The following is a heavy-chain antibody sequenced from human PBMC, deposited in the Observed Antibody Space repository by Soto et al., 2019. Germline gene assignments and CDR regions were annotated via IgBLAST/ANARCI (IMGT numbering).Heavy chain of an antibody. CDR2: IYHSGIT. Sequence: SETLSLTCAVSNSSINSRFYWGWIRQPPVKGLECIASIYHSGITHYNPSLKSRATISVDTSNNQFSLRLSSVTAADTAVYYCARNTSGRNFDYGGQGTQVNVSS. CDR3: ARNTSGRNFDY. D-gene: IGHD6-19*01. J-gene: IGHJ4*02. CDR1: NSSINSRFY. V-gene: IGHV4-38-2*01.